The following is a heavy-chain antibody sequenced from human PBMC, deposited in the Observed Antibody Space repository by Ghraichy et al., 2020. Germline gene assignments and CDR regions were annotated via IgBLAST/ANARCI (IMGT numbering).Heavy chain of an antibody. V-gene: IGHV3-21*01. CDR1: GFTFSSYS. CDR3: AREGEDIVATIEDY. J-gene: IGHJ4*02. CDR2: ISSSSSYI. D-gene: IGHD5-12*01. Sequence: GESLNISCAASGFTFSSYSMNWVRQAPGKGLEWVSSISSSSSYIYYADSVKGRFTISRDNAKNSLYLQMNSLRAEDTAVYYCAREGEDIVATIEDYWGQGTLVTVSS.